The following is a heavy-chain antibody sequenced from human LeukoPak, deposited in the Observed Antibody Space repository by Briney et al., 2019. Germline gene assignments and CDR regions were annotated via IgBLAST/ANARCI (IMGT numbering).Heavy chain of an antibody. CDR2: IDRSGDDT. J-gene: IGHJ4*01. CDR1: GFTFSRHA. CDR3: AKGGXXXXY. D-gene: IGHD7-27*01. V-gene: IGHV3-23*01. Sequence: HPGGSLRLSCAASGFTFSRHAMSWVRQAPGRGLEWVSTIDRSGDDTYYRDSVKGRFTISRDNSKSTLYLQMYSLRAEDTAIYYXAKGGXXXXYWGXXTXVT.